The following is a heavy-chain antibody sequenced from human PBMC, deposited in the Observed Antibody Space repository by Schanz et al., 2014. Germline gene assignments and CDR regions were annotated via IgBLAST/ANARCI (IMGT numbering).Heavy chain of an antibody. V-gene: IGHV3-33*01. CDR2: IWNNGVTK. Sequence: QAQLMESGGGVVQPGTSLILSCSVSGFSLNTYGIHWFRQPPGKGLEWVSVIWNNGVTKYYADSVRGRFTISRDRFQNTLNLRMSMLRAEDAAVYYCARPRGGYGEVDYWGQGTLVTVSS. J-gene: IGHJ4*02. CDR1: GFSLNTYG. D-gene: IGHD4-17*01. CDR3: ARPRGGYGEVDY.